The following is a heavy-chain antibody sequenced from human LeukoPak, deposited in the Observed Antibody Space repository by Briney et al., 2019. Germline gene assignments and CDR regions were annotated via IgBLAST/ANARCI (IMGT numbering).Heavy chain of an antibody. CDR3: ARFEGRAAFDI. D-gene: IGHD3-10*01. J-gene: IGHJ3*02. CDR1: GFTFSSYG. Sequence: GGSLRLSCAASGFTFSSYGMHWVRQAPGKGLEWVAVIWYDGSNKYYADSVKGRFTISRDNSKNTLYLQMNSLRAEDTAVYYCARFEGRAAFDIWGQGTMVTVSS. CDR2: IWYDGSNK. V-gene: IGHV3-33*01.